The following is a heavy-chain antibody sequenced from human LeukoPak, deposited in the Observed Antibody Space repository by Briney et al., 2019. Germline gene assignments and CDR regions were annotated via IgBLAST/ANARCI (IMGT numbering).Heavy chain of an antibody. Sequence: PGGSLRLSCVASGFTFSNAWMSWVRQAPGKGLEWVANIKEDGSVKYYVESVKGRFTISRDNAKNSLYLQMNSLRAEDTAVYYCAASITMFDYWGQGTLVTVSS. CDR2: IKEDGSVK. CDR3: AASITMFDY. J-gene: IGHJ4*02. D-gene: IGHD3-10*01. V-gene: IGHV3-7*02. CDR1: GFTFSNAW.